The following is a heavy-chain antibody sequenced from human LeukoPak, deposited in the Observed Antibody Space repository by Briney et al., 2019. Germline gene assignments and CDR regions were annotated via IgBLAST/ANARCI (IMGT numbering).Heavy chain of an antibody. CDR2: INGNDDTT. J-gene: IGHJ4*02. D-gene: IGHD4-17*01. CDR1: GFTFTYFA. Sequence: GGSLRLSCAASGFTFTYFAMNWVRQAPGKGLEWVSAINGNDDTTFYADSAKGRFTISRDNSKNTLYLQMNSLRAEDTAVYYCAKGEKTTVTTYFDYWGQGTLVTVSS. CDR3: AKGEKTTVTTYFDY. V-gene: IGHV3-23*01.